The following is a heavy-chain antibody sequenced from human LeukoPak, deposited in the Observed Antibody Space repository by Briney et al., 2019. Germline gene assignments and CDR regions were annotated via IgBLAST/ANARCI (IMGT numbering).Heavy chain of an antibody. CDR1: GYTLTELS. CDR3: ATIPTKGQKADY. Sequence: ASVKVSCKVSGYTLTELSMHWVRQAPGKGLEWMGGFDPEDGETIYAQKFQGRVTMTEDTSTDTAYMELSSLRSEDTAVYYCATIPTKGQKADYRGQGTLVTVSS. CDR2: FDPEDGET. J-gene: IGHJ4*02. V-gene: IGHV1-24*01.